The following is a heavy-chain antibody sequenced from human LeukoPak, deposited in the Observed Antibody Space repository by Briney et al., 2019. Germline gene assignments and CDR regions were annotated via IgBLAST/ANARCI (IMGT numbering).Heavy chain of an antibody. J-gene: IGHJ6*02. D-gene: IGHD3-10*01. V-gene: IGHV1-46*01. CDR1: GYTFTSYY. Sequence: ASVKVSCKASGYTFTSYYMHWVRQAPGQGLEWMGIINPSGGSTSYAQKFQGRVTMTRDTSTSTVDMELSSLRSEDTAVYYCARVMGPVWFGELSRSYYGMDVWGQGTTVTVSS. CDR2: INPSGGST. CDR3: ARVMGPVWFGELSRSYYGMDV.